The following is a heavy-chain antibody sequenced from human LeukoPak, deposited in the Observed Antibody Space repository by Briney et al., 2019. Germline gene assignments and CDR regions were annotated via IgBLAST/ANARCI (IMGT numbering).Heavy chain of an antibody. D-gene: IGHD1-20*01. CDR1: GYTFTGYY. Sequence: GSVKVSCKASGYTFTGYYMHWVRQAPGQGLGWMGRINPNSGGTNYAQKFQGRVTMTRDTSISTAYMELSRLRSDDTAVYYCARGGITGTTRGPTRLNDAFDIWGQGTMVTVSS. CDR2: INPNSGGT. J-gene: IGHJ3*02. V-gene: IGHV1-2*06. CDR3: ARGGITGTTRGPTRLNDAFDI.